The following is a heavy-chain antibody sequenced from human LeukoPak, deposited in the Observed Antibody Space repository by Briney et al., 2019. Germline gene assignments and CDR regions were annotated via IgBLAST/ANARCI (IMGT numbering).Heavy chain of an antibody. J-gene: IGHJ5*02. CDR1: GYTFTSYD. Sequence: ASVKVSCKASGYTFTSYDINWVRQATGQGLEWMGWMNPNSGNTGYAQKFQDRVIMTRNTSISTAYMELSSLRSEDTAVYYCARDRLAVGLLGWFDPWGQGTLVTVSS. CDR2: MNPNSGNT. D-gene: IGHD6-19*01. CDR3: ARDRLAVGLLGWFDP. V-gene: IGHV1-8*01.